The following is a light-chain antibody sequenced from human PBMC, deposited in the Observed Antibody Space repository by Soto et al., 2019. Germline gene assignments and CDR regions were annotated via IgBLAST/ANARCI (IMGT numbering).Light chain of an antibody. CDR3: HQYGSTPFP. CDR1: QSVSTNY. V-gene: IGKV3-20*01. J-gene: IGKJ3*01. Sequence: EIVLTQSPGTLSLSPGDRATLSCRASQSVSTNYLAWYQQKLGQAPRLLIYGASIRATGIPDRFSGNGSGTDFTLTLSRLEPEDFAVYYCHQYGSTPFPFGPGTKVDIK. CDR2: GAS.